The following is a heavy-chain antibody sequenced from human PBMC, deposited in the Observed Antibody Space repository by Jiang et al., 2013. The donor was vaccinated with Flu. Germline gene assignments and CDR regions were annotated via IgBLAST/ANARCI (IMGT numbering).Heavy chain of an antibody. Sequence: TYFWGVESASPPGTGTWSGLVGLYNGGTTYYNPSLKSRVTISVDTSKNQFSLRLTSVTAADTSVYYCAKYRSGRPDYTWYFDLWGRGTLVTVSS. J-gene: IGHJ2*01. CDR1: TYF. D-gene: IGHD6-19*01. CDR2: LYNGGTT. CDR3: AKYRSGRPDYTWYFDL. V-gene: IGHV4-39*01.